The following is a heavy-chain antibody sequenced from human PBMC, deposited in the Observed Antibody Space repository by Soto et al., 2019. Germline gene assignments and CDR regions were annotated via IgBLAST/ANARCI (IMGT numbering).Heavy chain of an antibody. CDR3: ARDRRGRDGYNFGTRYYYGMDV. D-gene: IGHD5-12*01. J-gene: IGHJ6*02. Sequence: QVQLVQSGAEVKKPGSSVKVSCKASGDTFNSYAISWVRQAPGQGLEWMGGIIPIFGPPNYAQKFQGRLTITADESTSTAYMELSSLRFEDTAVYYCARDRRGRDGYNFGTRYYYGMDVWGQGTTVTVSS. CDR2: IIPIFGPP. V-gene: IGHV1-69*01. CDR1: GDTFNSYA.